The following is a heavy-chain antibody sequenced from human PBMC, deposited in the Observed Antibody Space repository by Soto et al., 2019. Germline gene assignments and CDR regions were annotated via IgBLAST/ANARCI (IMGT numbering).Heavy chain of an antibody. Sequence: XSVKVCCRTSGCTFTCYDIHLVRQAPGQGLEWMGRINPNSGNTGYAQKFQGRVTMTRNTSISTAYMELSSLRSEDTAVYYCARLGEIFGVVTADAFDIWGQGTMVTVSS. CDR1: GCTFTCYD. CDR2: INPNSGNT. CDR3: ARLGEIFGVVTADAFDI. D-gene: IGHD3-3*01. V-gene: IGHV1-8*01. J-gene: IGHJ3*02.